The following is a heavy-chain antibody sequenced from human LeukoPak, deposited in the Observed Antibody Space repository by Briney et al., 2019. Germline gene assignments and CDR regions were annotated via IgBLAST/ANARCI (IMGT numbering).Heavy chain of an antibody. CDR3: AKAGEYYYDSSGYFGNKAFDI. CDR2: ISYDGSNK. V-gene: IGHV3-30*18. Sequence: PGGSLRLSCAASGFTFSSYGMHWVRQAPGKGLEWVAVISYDGSNKYYADSVKGRFTISRDNSKNTLYLQMNSLRAEDTAVYYCAKAGEYYYDSSGYFGNKAFDIWGQGTMVTVSS. J-gene: IGHJ3*02. CDR1: GFTFSSYG. D-gene: IGHD3-22*01.